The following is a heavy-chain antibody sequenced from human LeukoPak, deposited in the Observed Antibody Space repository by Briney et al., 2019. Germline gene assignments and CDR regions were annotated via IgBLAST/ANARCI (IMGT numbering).Heavy chain of an antibody. Sequence: GGSLRLSCAASGFTFSSYAMHWVRQAPGKGLEWVAVISYDGSNKYYADSVKGRFTISRDNSKNTLYLQMNSLRAEDTAVYYCAKDPYDFWSGYYLYYFDYWGQGTLVTVSS. CDR3: AKDPYDFWSGYYLYYFDY. CDR2: ISYDGSNK. J-gene: IGHJ4*02. V-gene: IGHV3-30-3*01. CDR1: GFTFSSYA. D-gene: IGHD3-3*01.